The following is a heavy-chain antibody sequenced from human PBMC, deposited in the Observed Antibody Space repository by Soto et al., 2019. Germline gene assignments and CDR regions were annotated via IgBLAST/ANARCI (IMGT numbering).Heavy chain of an antibody. CDR3: ARVRVSGYSYYFDY. J-gene: IGHJ4*02. V-gene: IGHV3-30-3*01. CDR2: ISYDGSNK. CDR1: GFTFSSYA. D-gene: IGHD3-22*01. Sequence: GGSLRLSCAASGFTFSSYAMHWVRQAPGKGLEWVAVISYDGSNKYYADSVKGRFTISRDNSKNTLYLQMNSLRAEDTAVYYCARVRVSGYSYYFDYWGQGTLVTVSS.